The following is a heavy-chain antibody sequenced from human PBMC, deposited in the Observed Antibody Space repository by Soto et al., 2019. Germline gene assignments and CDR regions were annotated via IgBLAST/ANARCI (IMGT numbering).Heavy chain of an antibody. CDR2: INPNSGGT. D-gene: IGHD1-26*01. CDR1: GYTFTGYY. Sequence: ASVKVSCKASGYTFTGYYMHWVRQAPGQGLEWMGWINPNSGGTNYAQKFQGRVTMTRDTSISTAYMELSRLRSDDTVVYYCRTVGATTDYFVYWGPGTLVTVSS. V-gene: IGHV1-2*02. J-gene: IGHJ4*02. CDR3: RTVGATTDYFVY.